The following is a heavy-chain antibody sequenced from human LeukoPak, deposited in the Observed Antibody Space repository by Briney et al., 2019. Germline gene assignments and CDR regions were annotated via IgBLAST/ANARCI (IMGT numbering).Heavy chain of an antibody. CDR2: IYYSGST. CDR3: ARLDLGYCSGGSCYSDWFDP. D-gene: IGHD2-15*01. Sequence: PSETLSLTCTVSGGSISSYYWSWIRQPPGKGLEWIGYIYYSGSTNYNSSLKSRVTISVDTSKNQFSLKLSSVTAADTAVYYCARLDLGYCSGGSCYSDWFDPWGQGTLVTVSS. V-gene: IGHV4-59*08. CDR1: GGSISSYY. J-gene: IGHJ5*02.